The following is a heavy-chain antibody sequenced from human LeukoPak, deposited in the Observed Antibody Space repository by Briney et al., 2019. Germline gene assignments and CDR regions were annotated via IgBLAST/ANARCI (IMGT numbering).Heavy chain of an antibody. CDR3: AREVTILGAKVAYGMDV. CDR2: INHSGST. D-gene: IGHD3-3*01. J-gene: IGHJ6*02. Sequence: SETLSLTCAVYGGSFSGYYWSWIRQPPGKGLEWIGEINHSGSTNYNPSLKSRVTISVDTSKNQFSLKLSSVTAADTAVYYCAREVTILGAKVAYGMDVWGQGTTVTVSS. V-gene: IGHV4-34*01. CDR1: GGSFSGYY.